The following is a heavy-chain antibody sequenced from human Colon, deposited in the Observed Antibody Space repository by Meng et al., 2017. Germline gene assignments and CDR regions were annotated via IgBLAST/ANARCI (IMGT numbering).Heavy chain of an antibody. D-gene: IGHD3-10*01. J-gene: IGHJ4*02. CDR2: IDSAGTDI. V-gene: IGHV3-74*01. CDR3: ARGTGPGSYLIDH. CDR1: GFSLSNYG. Sequence: EVELVESGGGPVQPGGSLRLSCAVSGFSLSNYGMHWVRQAPGKGLEWVSRIDSAGTDISYAESVKGRFIISRDSAKNTAYLQMNSLTTEDTAIYFCARGTGPGSYLIDHWGQGTMVTVSS.